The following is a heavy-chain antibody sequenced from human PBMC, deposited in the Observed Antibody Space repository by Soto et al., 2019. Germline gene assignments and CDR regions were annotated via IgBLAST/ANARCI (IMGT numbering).Heavy chain of an antibody. J-gene: IGHJ5*02. CDR3: ARVLEPRRWFDP. CDR2: ISSSGSTI. D-gene: IGHD1-1*01. V-gene: IGHV3-48*03. Sequence: GGSLRLSCAASGFTFSSYEMNWVRQAPGKGLEWVSYISSSGSTIYYADSVKGRFTISRDNAKNSLYLQMNSLRAEDTAVYYCARVLEPRRWFDPWGQGTLVTVS. CDR1: GFTFSSYE.